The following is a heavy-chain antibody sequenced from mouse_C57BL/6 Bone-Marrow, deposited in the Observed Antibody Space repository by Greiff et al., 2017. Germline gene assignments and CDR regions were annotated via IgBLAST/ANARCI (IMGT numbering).Heavy chain of an antibody. Sequence: QVQLQQPGAELVRPGTSVKLSCKASGYTFTSYWMHWVKQRPGQGLEWIGVIDPSDSYTNYNQKFKGKATLTVDTSSSTAYMQLSSLTSEDSAVYYCARGRDWAWYFDVWGTGTTVTVSS. CDR1: GYTFTSYW. J-gene: IGHJ1*03. D-gene: IGHD4-1*01. V-gene: IGHV1-59*01. CDR2: IDPSDSYT. CDR3: ARGRDWAWYFDV.